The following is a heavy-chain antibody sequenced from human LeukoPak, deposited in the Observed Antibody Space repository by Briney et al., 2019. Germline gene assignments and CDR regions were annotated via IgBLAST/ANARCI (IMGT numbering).Heavy chain of an antibody. CDR3: ARGVAAPNWFDP. CDR2: KYYRSKWYN. J-gene: IGHJ5*02. D-gene: IGHD6-13*01. CDR1: GDSVSSNSAA. Sequence: SQTLSLTCAISGDSVSSNSAAWNWIRQSPSSGLEWLGRKYYRSKWYNDYAVSVKSRITINPDTSKNQFSLQLNSVTPEDTAVYHCARGVAAPNWFDPWGQGTLVTVSS. V-gene: IGHV6-1*01.